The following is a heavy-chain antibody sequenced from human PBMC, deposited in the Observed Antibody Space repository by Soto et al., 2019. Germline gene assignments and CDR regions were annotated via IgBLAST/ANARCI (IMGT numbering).Heavy chain of an antibody. D-gene: IGHD4-4*01. CDR3: ARDPPDFHSAFDF. J-gene: IGHJ4*02. CDR1: GDSVYSNSAA. V-gene: IGHV6-1*01. Sequence: SPTLSLNCAISGDSVYSNSAAWNWIRQSPSRGLEWLGRTYYRSKWYNNYAVSVKSRITINPDTSKNQFSLHLNSVTPEDTAVYYCARDPPDFHSAFDFWGQGTLVTVSS. CDR2: TYYRSKWYN.